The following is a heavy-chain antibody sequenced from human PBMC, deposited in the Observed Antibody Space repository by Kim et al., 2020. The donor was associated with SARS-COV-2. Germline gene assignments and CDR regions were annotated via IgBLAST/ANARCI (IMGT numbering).Heavy chain of an antibody. CDR2: ISWDGGST. J-gene: IGHJ6*02. CDR3: AKDLSRERFLEWLPSGGMDV. V-gene: IGHV3-43*01. D-gene: IGHD3-3*01. Sequence: GGSLRLSCAASGFTFDDYTMHWVRQAPGKGLEWVSLISWDGGSTYYADSVKGRFTISRDNSKNSLYLQMNSLRTEDTALYYCAKDLSRERFLEWLPSGGMDVWGQGTTVTVSS. CDR1: GFTFDDYT.